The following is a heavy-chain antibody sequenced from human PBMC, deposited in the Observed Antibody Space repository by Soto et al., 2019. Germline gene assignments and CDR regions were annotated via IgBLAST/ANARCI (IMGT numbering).Heavy chain of an antibody. V-gene: IGHV3-64*01. CDR1: GFTFSSYA. CDR2: ISSSGDST. D-gene: IGHD1-26*01. Sequence: EVQLVESGGNLVQPGGSLRLSCAASGFTFSSYAIHWVRQAPGKGLEYVSSISSSGDSTYYANSVRGRFTISRDNSKNTLYLQMGSLRAEDMAVYYCARASPWDLLPAYFDYWGQGTLVTVSS. J-gene: IGHJ4*02. CDR3: ARASPWDLLPAYFDY.